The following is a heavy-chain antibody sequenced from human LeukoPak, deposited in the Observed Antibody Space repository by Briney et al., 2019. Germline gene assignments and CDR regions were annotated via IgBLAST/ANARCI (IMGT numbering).Heavy chain of an antibody. J-gene: IGHJ4*02. CDR2: IYYSGST. CDR3: ARSPPDY. Sequence: SEILSLTCTVSGGSISSSSYYWGWIRQPPGKGLEWIGSIYYSGSTYYNPSLKSRVTISVDTSKNQFSLKLSSVTAADTAVYYCARSPPDYWGQGTLVTVSS. V-gene: IGHV4-39*01. CDR1: GGSISSSSYY.